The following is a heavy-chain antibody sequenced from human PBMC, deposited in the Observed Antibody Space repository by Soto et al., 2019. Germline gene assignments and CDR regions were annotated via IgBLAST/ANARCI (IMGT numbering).Heavy chain of an antibody. CDR1: GFTFNTYG. CDR3: PRGPPPPAAIHCYFDP. V-gene: IGHV3-30*03. D-gene: IGHD2-15*01. Sequence: GGSLRLSCAASGFTFNTYGMHWVRQAPGKGLEWVAAISYDGSNKYYVDSVKGRFTISRDNSKNTLYVEVNSLRAEVAALYYCPRGPPPPAAIHCYFDPWGRGIRVTVSP. CDR2: ISYDGSNK. J-gene: IGHJ2*01.